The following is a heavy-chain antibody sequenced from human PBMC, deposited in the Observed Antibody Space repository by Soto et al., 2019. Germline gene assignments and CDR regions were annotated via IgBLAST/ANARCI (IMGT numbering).Heavy chain of an antibody. CDR1: GYTFTSYD. CDR3: ARGVVATGFAFDI. V-gene: IGHV1-8*01. Sequence: GASVKVSCKASGYTFTSYDINWVRQATGQGLEWMGWMNPNSGNTGYAQKFQGRVTMTRNTSISTAYMELSSLRSEDTAVHYCARGVVATGFAFDIWGQGTMVTVSS. CDR2: MNPNSGNT. J-gene: IGHJ3*02. D-gene: IGHD5-12*01.